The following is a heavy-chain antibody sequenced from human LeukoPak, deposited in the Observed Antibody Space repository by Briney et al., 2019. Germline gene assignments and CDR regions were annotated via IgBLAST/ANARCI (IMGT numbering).Heavy chain of an antibody. CDR2: IYTSGST. D-gene: IGHD6-13*01. V-gene: IGHV4-4*07. CDR1: GGFISSYY. Sequence: SETLSLTCSVSGGFISSYYWSWIRQPAGRGLEWIGRIYTSGSTNYNPSLKSRVTMSVDTSKNQFSLNLSSVTAADTAVYYCAGTSSSWYQKIDYWGQGTLVTVSS. J-gene: IGHJ4*02. CDR3: AGTSSSWYQKIDY.